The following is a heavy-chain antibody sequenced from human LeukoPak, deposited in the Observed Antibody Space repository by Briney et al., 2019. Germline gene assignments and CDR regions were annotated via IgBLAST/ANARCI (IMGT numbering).Heavy chain of an antibody. J-gene: IGHJ4*02. Sequence: PSETLSLTCAVSGGSIPNYYWSWIRQPAGKGLEWIGRTPASGNTNYNPSLKSRVTMSADTSKNQFSLKLTSVTAADTAVYYCAREATMAVWGQGTLVTVSS. CDR2: TPASGNT. CDR3: AREATMAV. V-gene: IGHV4-4*07. CDR1: GGSIPNYY. D-gene: IGHD3-10*01.